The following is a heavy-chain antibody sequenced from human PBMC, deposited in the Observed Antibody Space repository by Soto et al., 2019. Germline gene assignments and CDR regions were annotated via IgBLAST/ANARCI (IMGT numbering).Heavy chain of an antibody. D-gene: IGHD2-2*01. J-gene: IGHJ3*01. CDR1: GFTFSSHW. Sequence: EVELVESRGDLVQPGGSLRLSCAASGFTFSSHWMHWVRQVPGKGLVWIGRVNTDGATTSYADAVKGRFTISRDNAKNTVFLLMDGLTAEDTSTYYCAREAGYCSRISCYRRAFDLWGQGTMVTVSP. CDR3: AREAGYCSRISCYRRAFDL. V-gene: IGHV3-74*01. CDR2: VNTDGATT.